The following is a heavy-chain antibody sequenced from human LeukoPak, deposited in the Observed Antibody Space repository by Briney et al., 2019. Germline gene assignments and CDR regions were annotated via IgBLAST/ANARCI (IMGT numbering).Heavy chain of an antibody. V-gene: IGHV4-59*01. J-gene: IGHJ4*02. D-gene: IGHD4-17*01. CDR2: IYYSGST. CDR1: GGSISSYY. Sequence: SETLSLTCTVSGGSISSYYWSWIRQPPGKGLEWIGYIYYSGSTNYNTSLKRRGTISVDTSKNQFSLKLSSVTAADTAVYYCARTDYGDYQGQSYFDYWGQGTLVTVSS. CDR3: ARTDYGDYQGQSYFDY.